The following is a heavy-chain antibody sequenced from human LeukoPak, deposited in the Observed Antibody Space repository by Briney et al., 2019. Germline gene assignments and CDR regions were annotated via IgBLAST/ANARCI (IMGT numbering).Heavy chain of an antibody. CDR3: ARALPAAAYNWFDP. CDR1: GYTFTSYG. CDR2: ISAYNGNT. V-gene: IGHV1-18*01. D-gene: IGHD2-2*01. J-gene: IGHJ5*02. Sequence: ASVKVSCKASGYTFTSYGISWVRRAPGQGLEWMGWISAYNGNTNYAQKLQGRVTMTTDTSTSTAYMELRSLRSDDTAVYYCARALPAAAYNWFDPWGQGTLVTVSS.